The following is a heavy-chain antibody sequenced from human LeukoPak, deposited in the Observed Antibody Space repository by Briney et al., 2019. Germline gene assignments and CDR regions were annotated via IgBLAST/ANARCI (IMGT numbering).Heavy chain of an antibody. CDR2: INHSGST. V-gene: IGHV4-34*01. D-gene: IGHD3-22*01. CDR3: ARGSSSGFDY. CDR1: GGSFSGYY. Sequence: SETLSLTCAVYGGSFSGYYWSWIRQPPGKGLEWIGEINHSGSTNYNPSLKSRVTISVDTSKNQFSLKLSSVTAADAAVYYCARGSSSGFDYWGQGTLVTVSS. J-gene: IGHJ4*02.